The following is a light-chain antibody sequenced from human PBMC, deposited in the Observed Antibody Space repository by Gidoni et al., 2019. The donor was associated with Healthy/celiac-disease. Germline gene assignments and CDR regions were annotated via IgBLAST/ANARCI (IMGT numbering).Light chain of an antibody. CDR1: QGISSY. Sequence: IRMTQSPSSFSASTGDRVTITCRASQGISSYLAWYQQKPGKAPKLLIYAASTLQSGVPSRFSGSGSGTDFTLTISCLQSEDFATYYCQQYYSYPPTFGPGTKVDIK. V-gene: IGKV1-8*01. CDR2: AAS. J-gene: IGKJ3*01. CDR3: QQYYSYPPT.